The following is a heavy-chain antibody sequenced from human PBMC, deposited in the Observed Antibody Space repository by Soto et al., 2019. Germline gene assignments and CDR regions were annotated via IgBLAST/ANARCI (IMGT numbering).Heavy chain of an antibody. CDR3: ARIPFPGCIAAADSDY. V-gene: IGHV2-70*01. CDR1: GFSLSTSGMC. Sequence: SGPTLVNPTQTLTQTCTFSGFSLSTSGMCVSWIRQPPGKALEWLALIDWDDDKYYSTSLKTRLTISKDTSKNQVVLTMTNMYPVDTATYYCARIPFPGCIAAADSDYWGQGTLVTVSS. D-gene: IGHD6-13*01. J-gene: IGHJ4*02. CDR2: IDWDDDK.